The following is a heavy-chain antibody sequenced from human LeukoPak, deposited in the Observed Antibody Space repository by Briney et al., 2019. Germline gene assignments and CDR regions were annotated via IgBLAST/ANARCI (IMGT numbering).Heavy chain of an antibody. CDR3: ATDRPTMDV. CDR1: GFAFSSYG. Sequence: GGSLRLSCAASGFAFSSYGMHWVRQAPGKGLEWVTVIWYDGSNKYYADSVKGRFTVSRDNSKNTLYLQMNSLRAEDTAVYYCATDRPTMDVWGQGTMVTVSS. V-gene: IGHV3-33*01. J-gene: IGHJ3*01. CDR2: IWYDGSNK. D-gene: IGHD3-10*01.